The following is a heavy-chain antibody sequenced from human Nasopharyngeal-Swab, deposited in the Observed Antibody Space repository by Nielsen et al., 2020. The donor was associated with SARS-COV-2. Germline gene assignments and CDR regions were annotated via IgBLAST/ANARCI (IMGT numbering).Heavy chain of an antibody. J-gene: IGHJ4*02. V-gene: IGHV3-23*01. CDR3: AKDTSLVGATFDY. CDR1: GFTFSGYA. CDR2: ISGSGGST. D-gene: IGHD2-8*02. Sequence: GGSLRLSCAASGFTFSGYAMSWVRQAPGKGLEWVSAISGSGGSTYYADSVKGRFTISRDNSKNTLYLQMNSLRAEDTAVYYCAKDTSLVGATFDYWDQGTLVTVSS.